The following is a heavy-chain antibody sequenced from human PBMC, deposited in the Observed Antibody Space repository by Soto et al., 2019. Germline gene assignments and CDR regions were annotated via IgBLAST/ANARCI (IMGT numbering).Heavy chain of an antibody. V-gene: IGHV1-69*02. Sequence: GAPVKVSCKASGGTFSSYTISWVRQAPGQGLEWMGRIIPILGIANYAQKFQGRVTITADKSTSTAYMELSSLRSEDTAVYYCARARYDYGDYHYYPYYMDVCGEGTTVTVSS. CDR2: IIPILGIA. CDR1: GGTFSSYT. J-gene: IGHJ6*03. CDR3: ARARYDYGDYHYYPYYMDV. D-gene: IGHD4-17*01.